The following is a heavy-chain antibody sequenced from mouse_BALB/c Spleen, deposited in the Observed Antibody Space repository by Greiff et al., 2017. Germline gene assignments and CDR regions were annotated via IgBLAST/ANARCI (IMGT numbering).Heavy chain of an antibody. CDR2: ISSGSSTI. J-gene: IGHJ4*01. CDR1: GFTFSSFG. V-gene: IGHV5-17*02. Sequence: EVKLVESGGGLVQPGGSRKLSCAASGFTFSSFGMHWVRQAPEKGLEWVAYISSGSSTIYYADTVKGRFTISRDNPKNTLFLQMTSLQTDDTAMYYCARDKGYYGSSYEAMDYWGQGTSVTVSS. D-gene: IGHD1-1*01. CDR3: ARDKGYYGSSYEAMDY.